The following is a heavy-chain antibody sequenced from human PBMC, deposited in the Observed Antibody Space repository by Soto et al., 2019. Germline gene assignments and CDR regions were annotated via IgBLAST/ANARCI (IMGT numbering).Heavy chain of an antibody. CDR1: GGSISSYY. D-gene: IGHD2-2*01. V-gene: IGHV4-59*01. Sequence: SETLSLTCTVSGGSISSYYWSWIRQPPGKGLEWIGYIYYSGSTNYNPSLKSRVTISVDTSKNQFSLKLSSVTAADTAVYYCARDGSSSTSCYWDWCGMDVWGQGTTVTVSS. CDR2: IYYSGST. CDR3: ARDGSSSTSCYWDWCGMDV. J-gene: IGHJ6*02.